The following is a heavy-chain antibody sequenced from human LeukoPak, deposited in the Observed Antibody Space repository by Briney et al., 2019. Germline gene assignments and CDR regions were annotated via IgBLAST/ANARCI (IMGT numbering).Heavy chain of an antibody. V-gene: IGHV3-21*01. CDR3: ARDSGIYYGFDAFDI. J-gene: IGHJ3*02. CDR1: GFTFSSYS. CDR2: ISSSSSYI. D-gene: IGHD1-26*01. Sequence: GGSLRLSCAASGFTFSSYSMNWVRQAPGKGLEWLSSISSSSSYIYYADSVKGRFTISRDNAKNSLYLQMNSLRAEDTAVYYCARDSGIYYGFDAFDIWGQGTMVTVSS.